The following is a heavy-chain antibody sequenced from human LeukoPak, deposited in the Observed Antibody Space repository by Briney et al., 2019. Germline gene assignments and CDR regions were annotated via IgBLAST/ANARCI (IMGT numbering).Heavy chain of an antibody. Sequence: GGSLRLSCAASGFTFSSYAMSWVRQAPGGGLEWVANISPDGSDKYYVDSVKGRFTISRDNAKASLFLQMNSLRVDDTAIYFCTRLGVGGYWGQGTLVTVSS. CDR3: TRLGVGGY. V-gene: IGHV3-7*01. CDR1: GFTFSSYA. D-gene: IGHD3-16*01. J-gene: IGHJ4*02. CDR2: ISPDGSDK.